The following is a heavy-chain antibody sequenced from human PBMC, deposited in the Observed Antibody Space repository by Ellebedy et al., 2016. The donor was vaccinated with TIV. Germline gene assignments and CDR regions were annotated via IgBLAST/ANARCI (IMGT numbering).Heavy chain of an antibody. Sequence: ASVKVSCKASGGTFSSYAISWVRQAPGQGLEWMGGIIPIFGTANYAQKFQGRVTITADKSTSTAYMELSSLRSEDTAVYYCARVAGGSFGVEWYYYGMDVWGQGTTVTVSS. D-gene: IGHD3-3*01. CDR2: IIPIFGTA. CDR3: ARVAGGSFGVEWYYYGMDV. V-gene: IGHV1-69*06. CDR1: GGTFSSYA. J-gene: IGHJ6*02.